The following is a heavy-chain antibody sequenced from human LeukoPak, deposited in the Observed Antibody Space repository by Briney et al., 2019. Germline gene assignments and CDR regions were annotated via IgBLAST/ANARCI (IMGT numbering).Heavy chain of an antibody. CDR3: ARHGVNRGYYGSGSYYISLNWFDP. CDR2: IYYSGST. CDR1: GGSISSSSYY. J-gene: IGHJ5*02. Sequence: SETLSLTCTVSGGSISSSSYYWGWIRQPPGRGLEWIGSIYYSGSTYYNPSLKSRVTISVDTSKNQFSLKLSSVTAADTAVYYCARHGVNRGYYGSGSYYISLNWFDPWGQGTLVTVSS. D-gene: IGHD3-10*01. V-gene: IGHV4-39*01.